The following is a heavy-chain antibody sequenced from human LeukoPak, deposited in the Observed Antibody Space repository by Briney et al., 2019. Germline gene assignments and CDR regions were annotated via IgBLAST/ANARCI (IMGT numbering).Heavy chain of an antibody. CDR1: GASISSGPHY. CDR2: IYSSGST. V-gene: IGHV4-61*02. D-gene: IGHD3-16*02. CDR3: ARERDYVWGSYRPKVDY. Sequence: KPSETLSLTCTVSGASISSGPHYWSWIRQPAGKGLEWIGRIYSSGSTNYNPSLESRVTISADTSKNQFSLTLHSVTAADTAVYSCARERDYVWGSYRPKVDYWGQGTLVTVSS. J-gene: IGHJ4*02.